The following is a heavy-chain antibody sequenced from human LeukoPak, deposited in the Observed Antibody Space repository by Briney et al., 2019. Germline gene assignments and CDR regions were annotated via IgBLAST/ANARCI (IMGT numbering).Heavy chain of an antibody. Sequence: GGSLRLSCAASGFTFGSYWMSWVRQAPGKGLEWVANIKQDGSEKYYVDSVKGRFTISRDNAENSLSLQMNSLRVEDTAVYYCARGRPHGNDYWGQGTLVTVSS. D-gene: IGHD4-23*01. J-gene: IGHJ4*02. CDR2: IKQDGSEK. V-gene: IGHV3-7*01. CDR3: ARGRPHGNDY. CDR1: GFTFGSYW.